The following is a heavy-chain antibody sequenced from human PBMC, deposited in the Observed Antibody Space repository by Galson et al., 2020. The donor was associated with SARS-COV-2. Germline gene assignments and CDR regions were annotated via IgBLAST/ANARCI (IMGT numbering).Heavy chain of an antibody. CDR2: ISAYNGNT. V-gene: IGHV1-18*01. CDR1: GYTFTSYG. CDR3: ARDDFFYGDYYFDY. J-gene: IGHJ4*02. Sequence: ASVKVSCKASGYTFTSYGISWVRQAPGQGLEWMGWISAYNGNTNYAQKLQGRVTMTTDTSTSTAYMELRSLRSDDTAVYYCARDDFFYGDYYFDYWGQGTLVTVSS. D-gene: IGHD4-17*01.